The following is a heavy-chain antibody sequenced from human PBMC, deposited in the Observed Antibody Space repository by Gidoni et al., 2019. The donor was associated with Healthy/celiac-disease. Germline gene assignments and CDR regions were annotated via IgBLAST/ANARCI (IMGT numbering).Heavy chain of an antibody. CDR3: ARDSPRYCTNGVCYFDY. CDR1: GLTFSSYG. Sequence: QVQLVESGGGVVHPGRSLRLSCAASGLTFSSYGMHWVRQAPGKGLEWVAVIWYDGSNKYYADSVKGRFTISRDNSKNTLYLQMNSLRAEDTAVYYCARDSPRYCTNGVCYFDYWGQGTLVTVSS. J-gene: IGHJ4*02. D-gene: IGHD2-8*01. V-gene: IGHV3-33*01. CDR2: IWYDGSNK.